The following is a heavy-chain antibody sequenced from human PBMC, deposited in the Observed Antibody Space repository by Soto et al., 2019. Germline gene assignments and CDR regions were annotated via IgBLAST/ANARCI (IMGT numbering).Heavy chain of an antibody. D-gene: IGHD6-6*01. CDR3: ARGMYSSSSRAFDI. V-gene: IGHV3-48*03. J-gene: IGHJ3*02. CDR1: GFTFSSYE. CDR2: ISSSGSTI. Sequence: GESLKISCAASGFTFSSYEMNWVRQAPGKGLEWVSYISSSGSTIYYADSVKGRFTISRDNAKNSLYLQMNSLRAEDTAVYYCARGMYSSSSRAFDIWGQGTMVTVSS.